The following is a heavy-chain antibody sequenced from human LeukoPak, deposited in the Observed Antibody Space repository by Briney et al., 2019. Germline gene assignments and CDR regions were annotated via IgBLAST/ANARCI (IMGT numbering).Heavy chain of an antibody. CDR2: IWYDGSSK. Sequence: GRSLRLSCAASGFTFSSYGMHWVRQAPGKGLEWVALIWYDGSSKHYADSVRGRFTISRGNSKNTLYLQMNSLRAEDTAVYYCARDFELSRWGQGTLVTVSS. CDR3: ARDFELSR. V-gene: IGHV3-33*01. D-gene: IGHD3-16*02. CDR1: GFTFSSYG. J-gene: IGHJ4*02.